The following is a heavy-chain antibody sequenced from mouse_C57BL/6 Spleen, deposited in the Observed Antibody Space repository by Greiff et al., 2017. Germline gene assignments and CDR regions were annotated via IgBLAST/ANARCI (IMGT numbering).Heavy chain of an antibody. Sequence: VMLVESGAELAKPGASVKLSCKASGYTFTSYWMHWVKQRPGQGLEWIGYINPSSGYTKYNQKFKDKATLTADKSSSTAYMQLSSLTYEDSAVYYCAKDYYGSSHSFDYWGQGTTLTVSS. J-gene: IGHJ2*01. D-gene: IGHD1-1*01. V-gene: IGHV1-7*01. CDR1: GYTFTSYW. CDR2: INPSSGYT. CDR3: AKDYYGSSHSFDY.